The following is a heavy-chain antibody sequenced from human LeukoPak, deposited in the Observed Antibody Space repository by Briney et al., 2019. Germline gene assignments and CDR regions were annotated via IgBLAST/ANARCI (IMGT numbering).Heavy chain of an antibody. J-gene: IGHJ4*02. CDR2: INPNSGDT. Sequence: GASVKVSCKASGYTFTGYYIHWMRQAPGQGLEWMGRINPNSGDTTYAHNFQGRVTMTRDTSISTVFMDLTSLRSDDTAVYYCARGGVWHQLAIEYWGQGTLVTVSS. V-gene: IGHV1-2*06. CDR1: GYTFTGYY. CDR3: ARGGVWHQLAIEY. D-gene: IGHD3-10*01.